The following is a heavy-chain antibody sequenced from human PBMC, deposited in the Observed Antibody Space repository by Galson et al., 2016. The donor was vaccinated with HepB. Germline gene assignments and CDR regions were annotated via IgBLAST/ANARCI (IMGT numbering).Heavy chain of an antibody. D-gene: IGHD3-16*01. Sequence: SETLSLTCTVSGDSISTYYWSWIRQPPGEGLEWIGYIHYSGSTSYNPSLKSRVTISVDTSENQFSLRLWSVTAADTAGDYCARGAGRLGDGLVDGGGQGTTVTVYS. CDR2: IHYSGST. V-gene: IGHV4-59*01. J-gene: IGHJ6*02. CDR3: ARGAGRLGDGLVDG. CDR1: GDSISTYY.